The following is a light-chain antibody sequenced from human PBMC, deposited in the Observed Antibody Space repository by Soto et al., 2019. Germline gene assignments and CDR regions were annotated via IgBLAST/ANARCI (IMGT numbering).Light chain of an antibody. CDR3: CSYTTSNTRQIV. Sequence: QSGLTQPASVSVSPGQSITISCTGTRSDVGGYNYVSWYQQHPGKAPKFMIYDVSSRPSGVSNRFSGSKSGNTASLTISGLQAEDEADYYCCSYTTSNTRQIVFGTGTKLTVL. CDR1: RSDVGGYNY. CDR2: DVS. J-gene: IGLJ1*01. V-gene: IGLV2-14*03.